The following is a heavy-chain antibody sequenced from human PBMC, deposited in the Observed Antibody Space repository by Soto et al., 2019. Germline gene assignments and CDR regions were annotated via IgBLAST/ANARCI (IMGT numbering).Heavy chain of an antibody. Sequence: QVQLQESGPGLMKPSQTLSLTCTVSGGSISSGDYYWSWIRQPPGKGPEWIGYIYYSGSTYYNPSLKSRVTISVDTSKNQFSLKLSSVTAADTAVYYCARGPYYYGSGSYPFDYWGQGTLVTVSS. V-gene: IGHV4-30-4*01. D-gene: IGHD3-10*01. CDR1: GGSISSGDYY. CDR2: IYYSGST. CDR3: ARGPYYYGSGSYPFDY. J-gene: IGHJ4*02.